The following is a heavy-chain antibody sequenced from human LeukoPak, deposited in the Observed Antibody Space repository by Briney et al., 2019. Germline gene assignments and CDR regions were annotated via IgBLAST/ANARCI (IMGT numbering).Heavy chain of an antibody. Sequence: GGSLRLSCAASGFTFSTYGMHWVRQAPGKGLEWVAFIRYDGSNKYYADSVKGRFTISRDNSKNTLYLQMNSLRAEDTAVYYCAKDKPSLGYSSGWYPGLLDYWGQGTLVTVSS. V-gene: IGHV3-30*02. CDR1: GFTFSTYG. D-gene: IGHD6-19*01. CDR2: IRYDGSNK. CDR3: AKDKPSLGYSSGWYPGLLDY. J-gene: IGHJ4*02.